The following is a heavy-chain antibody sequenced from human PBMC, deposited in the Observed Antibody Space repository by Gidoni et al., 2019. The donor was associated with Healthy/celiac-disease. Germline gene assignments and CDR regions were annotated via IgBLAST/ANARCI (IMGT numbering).Heavy chain of an antibody. D-gene: IGHD4-4*01. CDR1: GFTFSGSA. Sequence: EVQLVESGGGLVQPGGSLHLSCAASGFTFSGSAMHWVRQASGKGLGWVGRIRSKANSYATAYAASVKGRFTISRDDSKNTAYLQMNSLKTEDTAVYYCTRLLYSNHRANYGMDVWGQGTTVTVSS. V-gene: IGHV3-73*02. CDR2: IRSKANSYAT. CDR3: TRLLYSNHRANYGMDV. J-gene: IGHJ6*02.